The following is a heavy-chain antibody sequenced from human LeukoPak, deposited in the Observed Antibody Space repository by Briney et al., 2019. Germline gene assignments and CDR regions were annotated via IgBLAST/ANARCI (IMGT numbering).Heavy chain of an antibody. CDR1: GYTFTDYY. J-gene: IGHJ4*02. CDR3: ARGAWGFDS. D-gene: IGHD3-16*01. CDR2: INPSSGAT. Sequence: ASVKVSCKASGYTFTDYYIHWVRQAPGQGLEWMGWINPSSGATYFLQKFQGRVTMTRDTSISTAYMELSRLTFDDTAIFCCARGAWGFDSWGQGTLVTVSS. V-gene: IGHV1-2*02.